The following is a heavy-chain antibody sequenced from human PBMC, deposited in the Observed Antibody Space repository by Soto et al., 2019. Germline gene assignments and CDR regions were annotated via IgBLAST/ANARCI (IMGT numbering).Heavy chain of an antibody. CDR3: VRTSHYGSGSWNFDS. V-gene: IGHV3-72*01. Sequence: EVQLVESGGGLVQPGGSLRLSCAASGFTLSEHSMAWVRQAPGGGLEWVGRTRNKANGYSTEYAAAVKGRFIVSSDDSLNSLYLQMNSLKTEDTAVYYCVRTSHYGSGSWNFDSWGQGTLVTVSS. J-gene: IGHJ4*02. CDR1: GFTLSEHS. CDR2: TRNKANGYST. D-gene: IGHD3-10*01.